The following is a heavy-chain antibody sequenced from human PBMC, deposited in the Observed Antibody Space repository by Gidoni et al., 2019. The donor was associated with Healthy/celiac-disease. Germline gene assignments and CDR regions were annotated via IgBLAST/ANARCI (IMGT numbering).Heavy chain of an antibody. D-gene: IGHD4-17*01. CDR1: GFTFSGYA. CDR3: AKDYPDYGDYVPYYYYYGMDV. Sequence: EVQLLESGGGLVQPGGSLRLPCAASGFTFSGYAMSWVRKAPGKGLEWVAASSGSGGSTYYADSVKGRFTISRDNSKNTLYLQMNSLRAEDTAVYYCAKDYPDYGDYVPYYYYYGMDVWGQGTTVTVSS. J-gene: IGHJ6*02. CDR2: SSGSGGST. V-gene: IGHV3-23*01.